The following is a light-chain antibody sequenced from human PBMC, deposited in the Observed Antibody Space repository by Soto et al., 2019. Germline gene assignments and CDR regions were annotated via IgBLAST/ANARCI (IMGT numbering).Light chain of an antibody. V-gene: IGKV1-33*01. CDR3: QQYDIFQYT. Sequence: DIQMTQSPSSLSPSVGDRVTITCQASQDISNSLNWYQQKPGKAPKLLIYDASNLQTGVPSRFSGSGSGTCFTFTISSLQPEDNAVYYCQQYDIFQYTLGHRTKVDIK. J-gene: IGKJ2*01. CDR1: QDISNS. CDR2: DAS.